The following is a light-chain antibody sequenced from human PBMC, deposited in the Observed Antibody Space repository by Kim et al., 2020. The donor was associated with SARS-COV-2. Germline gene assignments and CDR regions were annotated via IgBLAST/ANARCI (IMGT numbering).Light chain of an antibody. V-gene: IGKV1-39*01. CDR1: QSISSY. J-gene: IGKJ1*01. CDR2: GAS. CDR3: QQSYSTPWT. Sequence: ASVGDRVTITCRASQSISSYLNWYQQKPGKAPKLLIYGASSLQSGVPSRFSASASGTDFTLTISSLQPEDFATYYCQQSYSTPWTFGQGTKVDIK.